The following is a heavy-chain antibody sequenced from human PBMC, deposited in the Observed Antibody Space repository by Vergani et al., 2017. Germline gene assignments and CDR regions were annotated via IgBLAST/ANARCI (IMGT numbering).Heavy chain of an antibody. CDR1: GFTFSSYW. J-gene: IGHJ4*02. CDR2: IKQDGSEK. Sequence: EVQLVESGGGLVQPGRSLRLSCAASGFTFSSYWMSWVRQAPGKGLEWVANIKQDGSEKYYVDSVKGRFTISRDNAKNSLYLQMNSLRAEETAVYYCARTRRHDESSGYYYYFDYWGQGTLVTVSS. D-gene: IGHD3-22*01. CDR3: ARTRRHDESSGYYYYFDY. V-gene: IGHV3-7*01.